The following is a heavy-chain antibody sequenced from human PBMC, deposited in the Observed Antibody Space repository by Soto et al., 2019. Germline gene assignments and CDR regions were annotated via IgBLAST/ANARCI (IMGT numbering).Heavy chain of an antibody. V-gene: IGHV4-4*07. D-gene: IGHD6-13*01. CDR1: VDSITTYY. CDR3: ARYSNNWFQTEGMDV. Sequence: SETLSLTCTVSVDSITTYYWSWIRQPAGKGLEWIGRIDASGNTNYNPSLNSRVTMSIDTSKKQFSLKLTSVTAADTAIYYCARYSNNWFQTEGMDVWDQGTTVTVSS. CDR2: IDASGNT. J-gene: IGHJ6*02.